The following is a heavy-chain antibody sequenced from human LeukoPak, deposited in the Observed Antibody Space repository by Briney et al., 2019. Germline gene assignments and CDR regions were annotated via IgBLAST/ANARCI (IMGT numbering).Heavy chain of an antibody. CDR2: INWNSGSI. J-gene: IGHJ4*02. Sequence: GGSLRLSCAASGFTFDDYAMHWVRQAPGKGLEWVSGINWNSGSIGYADSVKGRFTISRDNAKNSLYLQMNSLRAEDAALYYCAKDIGSSGYYYPDYWGQGTLVTVSS. CDR3: AKDIGSSGYYYPDY. V-gene: IGHV3-9*01. CDR1: GFTFDDYA. D-gene: IGHD3-22*01.